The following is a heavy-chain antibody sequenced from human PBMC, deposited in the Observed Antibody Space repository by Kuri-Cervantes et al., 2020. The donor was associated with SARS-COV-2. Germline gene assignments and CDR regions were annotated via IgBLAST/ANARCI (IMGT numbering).Heavy chain of an antibody. CDR3: ARDPGYDFWSGYYPRGFDP. V-gene: IGHV3-74*01. J-gene: IGHJ5*02. CDR1: GFTFRSYW. D-gene: IGHD3-3*01. CDR2: INSDGSST. Sequence: LSLTCAASGFTFRSYWMHWVRQAPGKGLVWVSRINSDGSSTSYADSVKGRFTISRDNAKNTLYLQMNSLRAEDTAVYYCARDPGYDFWSGYYPRGFDPWGQGTLVTVSS.